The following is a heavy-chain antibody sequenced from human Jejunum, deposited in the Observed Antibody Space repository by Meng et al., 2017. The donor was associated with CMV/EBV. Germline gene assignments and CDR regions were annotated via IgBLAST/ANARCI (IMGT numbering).Heavy chain of an antibody. CDR1: GYSFTTYW. J-gene: IGHJ4*02. CDR2: IYPSDSDT. V-gene: IGHV5-51*01. Sequence: ISCEGSGYSFTTYWIGWVRHMPGKGLEWMGIIYPSDSDTRYSPSFQGQVTISADKSISTAYLQWSSLEASDTARYYCARLGGNNWNFDYWGQGTLVTV. CDR3: ARLGGNNWNFDY. D-gene: IGHD1-1*01.